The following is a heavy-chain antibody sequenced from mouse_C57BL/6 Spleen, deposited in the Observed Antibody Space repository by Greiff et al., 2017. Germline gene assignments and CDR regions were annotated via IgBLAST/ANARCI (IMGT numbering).Heavy chain of an antibody. CDR3: ARSRDYGSSYGDWFAY. Sequence: QVQLQQPGAELVKPGASVKLSCKASGYTFTSYWMQWVNQRPGQGLEWIGEIDPSDSYTNYNQKFKGKATLTVDTSSSTAYMQLSSLTSEDSAVYYCARSRDYGSSYGDWFAYWGQGTLVTVSA. D-gene: IGHD1-1*01. CDR2: IDPSDSYT. CDR1: GYTFTSYW. J-gene: IGHJ3*01. V-gene: IGHV1-50*01.